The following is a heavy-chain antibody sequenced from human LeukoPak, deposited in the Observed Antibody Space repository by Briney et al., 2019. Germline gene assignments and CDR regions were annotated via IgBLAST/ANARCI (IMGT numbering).Heavy chain of an antibody. CDR1: GGSISSDGYY. CDR3: ARSSTTDANHYYYYYMDV. V-gene: IGHV4-61*02. D-gene: IGHD2-2*01. J-gene: IGHJ6*03. CDR2: IYTSGST. Sequence: SQTLSLTCTVSGGSISSDGYYWSWIRQPPGKGLEWIGRIYTSGSTNYNPSLKSRVTISVDTSKNQFSLKLSSVTAADTAVYYCARSSTTDANHYYYYYMDVWGRGTTVTVSS.